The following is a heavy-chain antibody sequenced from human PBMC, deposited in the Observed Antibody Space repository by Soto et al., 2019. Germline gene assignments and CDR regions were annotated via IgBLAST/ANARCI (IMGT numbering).Heavy chain of an antibody. V-gene: IGHV3-64D*08. CDR2: ISSNGGST. CDR1: GFTFSSYA. CDR3: VKDRSPSITIFGVVIPHNWFDP. J-gene: IGHJ5*02. D-gene: IGHD3-3*01. Sequence: GGSLRLSCSASGFTFSSYAMHWVRQAPGKGLEYVSAISSNGGSTYYADSVKGRFTISRDNSKNTLYLQMSSLRAEDTAVYYCVKDRSPSITIFGVVIPHNWFDPWGQGTLVTVSS.